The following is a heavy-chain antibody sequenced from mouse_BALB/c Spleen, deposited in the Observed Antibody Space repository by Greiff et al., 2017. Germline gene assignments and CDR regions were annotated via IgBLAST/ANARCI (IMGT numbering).Heavy chain of an antibody. CDR1: GFTFSDYY. CDR3: AKGSRAMDY. CDR2: ISDGGSYT. J-gene: IGHJ4*01. Sequence: DVMLVESGGGLVKPGGSLKLSCAASGFTFSDYYMYWVRQTPEKRLEWVATISDGGSYTYYPDSVKGRFTISRDNAKNNLYLQMSSLKSEDTAMYYCAKGSRAMDYWGQGTSVTVSS. V-gene: IGHV5-4*02.